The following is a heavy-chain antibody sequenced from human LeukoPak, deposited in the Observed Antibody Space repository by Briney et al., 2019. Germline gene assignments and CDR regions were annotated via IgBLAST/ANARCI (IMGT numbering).Heavy chain of an antibody. J-gene: IGHJ3*02. V-gene: IGHV3-33*06. Sequence: GRSLRLSCAASGFTFSSYAMHWVRQAPGKGLEWVAVIWHDGSEKYYEDSVKGRFTISRDNSKNTLYLHMNSLRAEDTAEYYCAKDLGGSGSYYWSAFDIWGQGTMVTVSS. CDR2: IWHDGSEK. CDR1: GFTFSSYA. CDR3: AKDLGGSGSYYWSAFDI. D-gene: IGHD3-10*01.